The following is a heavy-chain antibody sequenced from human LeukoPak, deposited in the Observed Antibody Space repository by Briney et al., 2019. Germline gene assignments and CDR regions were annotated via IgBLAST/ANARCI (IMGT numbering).Heavy chain of an antibody. CDR1: GYSFTSYW. J-gene: IGHJ4*02. Sequence: GESLKISCKGSGYSFTSYWIGWVRQMPGKGLEWMGIIYPGDSDTRYSPSFQGQVTISADRSISTAYLQWSSLKAADTAVYYCARLATTYYYDSSGYSTAGGFDYWGQGTLVTVSS. CDR2: IYPGDSDT. V-gene: IGHV5-51*01. D-gene: IGHD3-22*01. CDR3: ARLATTYYYDSSGYSTAGGFDY.